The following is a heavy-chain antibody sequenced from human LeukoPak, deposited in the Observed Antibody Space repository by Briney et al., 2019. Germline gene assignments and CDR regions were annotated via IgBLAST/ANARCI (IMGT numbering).Heavy chain of an antibody. J-gene: IGHJ4*02. Sequence: GGSLLLSCVASGFTFISYAMSWMRQAPGKGLEWVSSIFDSGVGTHYADFVRGRFTISRDNSKSTVYLQMNSLTTDDTAVYYCAKDLVSPRTVGSSEKVDYWGQGTLVTVAS. CDR2: IFDSGVGT. CDR1: GFTFISYA. D-gene: IGHD3-10*01. CDR3: AKDLVSPRTVGSSEKVDY. V-gene: IGHV3-23*01.